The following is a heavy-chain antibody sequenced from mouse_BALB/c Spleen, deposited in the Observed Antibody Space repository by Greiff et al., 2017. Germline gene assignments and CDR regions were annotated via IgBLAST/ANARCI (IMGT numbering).Heavy chain of an antibody. CDR3: ARGYYGAMDY. D-gene: IGHD1-1*01. CDR2: IDPANGNT. J-gene: IGHJ4*01. CDR1: GFNIKDTY. Sequence: VQLQQSGAELVKPGASVKLSCTASGFNIKDTYMHWVKQRPEQGLEWIGRIDPANGNTIYDPKFQGKASITADTSSNTAYLQLSSLTSEDTAVYYCARGYYGAMDYWGQGTSVTVSS. V-gene: IGHV14-3*02.